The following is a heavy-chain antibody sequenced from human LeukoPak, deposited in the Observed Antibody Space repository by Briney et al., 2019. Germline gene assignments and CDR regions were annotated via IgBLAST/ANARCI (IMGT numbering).Heavy chain of an antibody. CDR1: GYTFTDFTDYY. CDR3: VRVSTGWYFYF. V-gene: IGHV1-2*02. CDR2: INPNSGVT. Sequence: ASVKVSCKASGYTFTDFTDYYIHWVRQPHGKGREWMGWINPNSGVTYYAQKFNGRVTMTRDTSISTAYMELSSLTSDDTVFYFCVRVSTGWYFYFWGQGTLVTVSS. J-gene: IGHJ4*02. D-gene: IGHD6-19*01.